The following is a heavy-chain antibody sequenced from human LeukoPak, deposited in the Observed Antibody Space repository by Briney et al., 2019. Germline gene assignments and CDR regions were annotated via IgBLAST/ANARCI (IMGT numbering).Heavy chain of an antibody. D-gene: IGHD6-13*01. V-gene: IGHV1-69*13. CDR3: ARDRDSSSWYDAFDI. CDR2: IIPIFGTA. J-gene: IGHJ3*02. CDR1: GCTFSSYA. Sequence: GASVKLSCKVSGCTFSSYAISWVRQAPGHGLEWMGGIIPIFGTANYAQKFQGRVTITADESTSTAYMELSSLRSEDTAVYYCARDRDSSSWYDAFDIWGQGTMVTVSS.